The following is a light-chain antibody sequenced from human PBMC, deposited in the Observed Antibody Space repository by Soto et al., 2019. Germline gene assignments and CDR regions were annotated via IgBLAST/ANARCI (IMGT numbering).Light chain of an antibody. J-gene: IGKJ5*01. CDR3: QQYDILPIT. CDR2: HAS. V-gene: IGKV1-33*01. CDR1: QDINIY. Sequence: DIHMTQSPSSLFASVGYRVTITCQATQDINIYLNWYQQKPGKAPNLLIYHASNLEIGVPSRCSGSGSGTHFTFTISSLQTEDIGPYYCQQYDILPITFGRGTRLEIK.